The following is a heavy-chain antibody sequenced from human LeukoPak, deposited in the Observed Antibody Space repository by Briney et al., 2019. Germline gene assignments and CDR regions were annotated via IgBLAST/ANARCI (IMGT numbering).Heavy chain of an antibody. CDR3: VRDLDGSGSYHWFDP. CDR1: GFTFSSYW. D-gene: IGHD3-10*01. J-gene: IGHJ5*02. V-gene: IGHV3-74*01. CDR2: INSDGSST. Sequence: GGSLRLSCAASGFTFSSYWMHWVRQAPGKGLVWVSRINSDGSSTSYADSVKGRFTISRDDAKNTLYLQMNSLRAEDTAVYYCVRDLDGSGSYHWFDPWGQGTLVTVSS.